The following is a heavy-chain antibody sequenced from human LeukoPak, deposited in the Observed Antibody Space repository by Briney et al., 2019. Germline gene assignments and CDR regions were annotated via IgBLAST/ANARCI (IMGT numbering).Heavy chain of an antibody. Sequence: GASVKVSCKASGYTFTSYYIHWVRQAPGQGLEWMGIINPSGGSTSYAQKFQGRVTMTRDTSTSTVYMELSSLSSEDTAVYYCARVASSGNDAFDIWGQGTMVTVSS. CDR3: ARVASSGNDAFDI. CDR1: GYTFTSYY. CDR2: INPSGGST. J-gene: IGHJ3*02. V-gene: IGHV1-46*01. D-gene: IGHD3-10*01.